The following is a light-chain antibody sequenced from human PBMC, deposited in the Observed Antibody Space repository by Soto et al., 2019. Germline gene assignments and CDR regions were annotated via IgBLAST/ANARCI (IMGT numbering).Light chain of an antibody. CDR2: GAS. J-gene: IGKJ2*01. Sequence: EIVMTQSPATLSVSPGERATLSFRASQSVSSNLAWYQQKPGQAPRLLIYGASTRATGIPARFSGSGSGTEFTLTISSLQSEDFAVYYCQQYNNWPPHTFGQGTKLEIK. V-gene: IGKV3-15*01. CDR3: QQYNNWPPHT. CDR1: QSVSSN.